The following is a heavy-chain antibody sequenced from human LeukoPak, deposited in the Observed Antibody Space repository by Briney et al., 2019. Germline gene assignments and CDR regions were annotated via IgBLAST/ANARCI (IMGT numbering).Heavy chain of an antibody. CDR1: GYTFTSYY. CDR2: ISVYNGNT. V-gene: IGHV1-18*01. D-gene: IGHD4-11*01. Sequence: ASVKVSCKASGYTFTSYYVSWVRQAPGRGLEWMGWISVYNGNTYYSQRLQGRVTMTTDTSTSTAYMELRSLRSDDTAVYYCARGYSNYWYFDLWGRGTLVTVSS. J-gene: IGHJ2*01. CDR3: ARGYSNYWYFDL.